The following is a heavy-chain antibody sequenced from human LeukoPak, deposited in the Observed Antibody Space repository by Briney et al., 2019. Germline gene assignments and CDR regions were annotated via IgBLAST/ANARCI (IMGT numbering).Heavy chain of an antibody. CDR2: IYYNGST. CDR1: GGSISSSSYY. V-gene: IGHV4-39*01. CDR3: ARQGYCISTSCPGNAFDI. J-gene: IGHJ3*02. D-gene: IGHD2-2*01. Sequence: SETLSLTCTVSGGSISSSSYYWGWIRQPPGKGLEWIGSIYYNGSTYYNPSLKSRVTISVDTSKNHFSLKLSSVTAADSAVYYCARQGYCISTSCPGNAFDIWGQGTMVTVSS.